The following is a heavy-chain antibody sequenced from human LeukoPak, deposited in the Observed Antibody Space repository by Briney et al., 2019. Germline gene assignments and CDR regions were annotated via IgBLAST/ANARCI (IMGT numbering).Heavy chain of an antibody. CDR1: GFTFSTYA. Sequence: PGGSLRLSCAASGFTFSTYAMSWVRQAPGKGLEWVSAISGSGGTTYYADSVKGRFTISRDNSKNTLYLQMNSLRADDRAVYYCAKETYDRYFGYWGQGTLVTVSS. CDR2: ISGSGGTT. J-gene: IGHJ4*02. CDR3: AKETYDRYFGY. V-gene: IGHV3-23*01. D-gene: IGHD3-22*01.